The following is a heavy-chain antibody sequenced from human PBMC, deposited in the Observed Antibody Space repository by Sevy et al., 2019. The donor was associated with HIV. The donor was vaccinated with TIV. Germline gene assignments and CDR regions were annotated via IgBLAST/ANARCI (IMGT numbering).Heavy chain of an antibody. CDR1: GFSFSSYG. V-gene: IGHV3-30*02. CDR3: VKEGGGGGGDH. D-gene: IGHD3-16*01. J-gene: IGHJ4*02. CDR2: IQYDGSNK. Sequence: GGSLRLSCAASGFSFSSYGMHWVRQAPGKGLEWMSYIQYDGSNKDYADSVKGRFTISRDNSKNTLYLKMNSLRVEDTDVFYCVKEGGGGGGDHWGQGTLVTVSS.